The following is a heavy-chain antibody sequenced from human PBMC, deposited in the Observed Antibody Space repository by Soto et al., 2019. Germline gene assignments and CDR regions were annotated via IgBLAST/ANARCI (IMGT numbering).Heavy chain of an antibody. V-gene: IGHV3-21*01. CDR3: ARPIYSYGSDAFDI. J-gene: IGHJ3*02. CDR1: GFTFSSYS. CDR2: ISSSSSYI. Sequence: GGSLRLSCAASGFTFSSYSMNWVRQAPGKGLEWVSSISSSSSYIYYADSVKGRFTISRDNAKNSLYLQMNSLRAEDTAVYYCARPIYSYGSDAFDIWGQGTMVTVSS. D-gene: IGHD5-18*01.